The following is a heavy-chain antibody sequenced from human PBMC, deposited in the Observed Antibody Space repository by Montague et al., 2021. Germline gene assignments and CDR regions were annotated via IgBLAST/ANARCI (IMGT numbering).Heavy chain of an antibody. V-gene: IGHV2-5*02. J-gene: IGHJ5*02. CDR1: GFSISTSRVG. D-gene: IGHD6-13*01. CDR3: AHRVVWAAGQNGFDA. Sequence: PALVKPTQTLTLTCTFSGFSISTSRVGVGWIRQPPGKALEWLALIYWDDEKRYSPSLKRRLTITKDTSKNQVVLTMTNIDPVDTATYYCAHRVVWAAGQNGFDAWGQGTLVTVSS. CDR2: IYWDDEK.